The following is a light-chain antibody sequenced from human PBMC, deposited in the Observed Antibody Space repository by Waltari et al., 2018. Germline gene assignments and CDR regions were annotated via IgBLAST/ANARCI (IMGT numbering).Light chain of an antibody. CDR3: QMYVRLPAT. J-gene: IGKJ1*01. CDR2: DAF. CDR1: QSVSRAL. Sequence: EIVLTQSPGTLSLSPGERATLSCRASQSVSRALAWYQQTPGQAPRLLIYDAFKRAAGIPGRFSGSGTGTDFSLTISRLEPEDFAVYYCQMYVRLPATFGQGTTVEIK. V-gene: IGKV3D-11*02.